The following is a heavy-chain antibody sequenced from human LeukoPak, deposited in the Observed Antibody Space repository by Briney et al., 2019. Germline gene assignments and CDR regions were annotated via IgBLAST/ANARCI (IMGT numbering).Heavy chain of an antibody. V-gene: IGHV3-23*01. CDR1: GFTFSSYA. D-gene: IGHD2-2*01. CDR3: AKTPWGFVVEGTAPHLLFDY. Sequence: GGSLRLSCAASGFTFSSYAMSWVRQAPGQGLEGVSGISGSGGSTYYADAVKGRFTISRDNSKNPLYLQMNSLRAEDAAVYYCAKTPWGFVVEGTAPHLLFDYWSQGTLGTVSS. J-gene: IGHJ4*02. CDR2: ISGSGGST.